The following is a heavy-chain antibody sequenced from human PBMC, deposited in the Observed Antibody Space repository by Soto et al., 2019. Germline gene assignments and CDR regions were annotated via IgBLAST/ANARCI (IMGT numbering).Heavy chain of an antibody. CDR2: ISSSSSTI. V-gene: IGHV3-48*01. CDR3: ARDRNYDIFYYMDV. CDR1: GFTFSSYS. D-gene: IGHD3-9*01. J-gene: IGHJ6*03. Sequence: GGSLRLSCAASGFTFSSYSMNWVRQAPGKGLEWVSYISSSSSTIYYADSVKGRFTISRDNAKNSLYLQMNSLRAEDTAVYYCARDRNYDIFYYMDVWGKGTTVTVSS.